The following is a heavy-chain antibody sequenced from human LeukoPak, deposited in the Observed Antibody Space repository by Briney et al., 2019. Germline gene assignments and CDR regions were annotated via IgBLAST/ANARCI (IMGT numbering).Heavy chain of an antibody. Sequence: ASVTVSFKASGYTFTSYGISWVRQAPGQGLEWMGWISAYNGNTNYAQKLQGRVTMTTDTSTSTAYMELRSLRSDDTAVYYCARDLPIHGYSSGWYDWFDPWGQGTLVTVSS. V-gene: IGHV1-18*01. D-gene: IGHD6-19*01. CDR2: ISAYNGNT. CDR1: GYTFTSYG. CDR3: ARDLPIHGYSSGWYDWFDP. J-gene: IGHJ5*02.